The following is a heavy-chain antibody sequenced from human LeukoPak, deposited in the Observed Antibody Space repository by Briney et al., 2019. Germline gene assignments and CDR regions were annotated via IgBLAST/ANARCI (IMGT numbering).Heavy chain of an antibody. V-gene: IGHV4-34*01. J-gene: IGHJ6*02. D-gene: IGHD4-23*01. CDR2: INHSGST. CDR3: ARVPRRWGMDV. Sequence: PSETLSLTCAVYGGSFSGYYWSWIRQPPGKGLEWIGEINHSGSTNYNPSLKSRVTISVDTSKNQFSLKLSSVTAADTAVYYCARVPRRWGMDVWGQGTTVTVSS. CDR1: GGSFSGYY.